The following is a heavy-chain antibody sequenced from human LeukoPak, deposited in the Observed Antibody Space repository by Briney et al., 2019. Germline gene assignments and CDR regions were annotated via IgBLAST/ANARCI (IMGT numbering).Heavy chain of an antibody. CDR3: TRGPCGAGSYRFDY. V-gene: IGHV3-7*01. D-gene: IGHD3-16*02. CDR2: INQDENEK. Sequence: GGSLRLSCAASGFFFDTYRMSWVRQAQGKGRGWVANINQDENEKYYVDPVKGRFTISRDNSKSTLYLQMNSLRAEDTAVYYCTRGPCGAGSYRFDYWGQGTLVTVSS. J-gene: IGHJ4*02. CDR1: GFFFDTYR.